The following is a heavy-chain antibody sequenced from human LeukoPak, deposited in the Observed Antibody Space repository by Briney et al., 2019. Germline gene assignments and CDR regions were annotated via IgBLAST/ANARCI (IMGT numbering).Heavy chain of an antibody. CDR1: GYRFTNYC. V-gene: IGHV5-10-1*01. CDR2: IDPSDSYT. CDR3: AKLTSVTGYGDY. J-gene: IGHJ4*02. D-gene: IGHD3-9*01. Sequence: GECLKISSNGFGYRFTNYCITWVGQMPGKGLESVGRIDPSDSYTNYSPSFQGHVTMSSDKSIGTAYLQWSSLQASDTAMYYCAKLTSVTGYGDYWGQGTLVTVSS.